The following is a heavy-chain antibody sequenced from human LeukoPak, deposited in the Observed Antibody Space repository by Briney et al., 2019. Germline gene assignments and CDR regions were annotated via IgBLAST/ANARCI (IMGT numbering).Heavy chain of an antibody. CDR2: IIPILGIA. CDR1: GGTFSSYA. Sequence: GASVKVSCKASGGTFSSYAISWVRQAPGQGLEWMGRIIPILGIANYAQKFQGRVTITADKSTSTAYMELGSLRSEDTAVYYCASRGDGYNYVHGYYGMDVWGQGTTVTVSS. J-gene: IGHJ6*02. D-gene: IGHD5-24*01. CDR3: ASRGDGYNYVHGYYGMDV. V-gene: IGHV1-69*04.